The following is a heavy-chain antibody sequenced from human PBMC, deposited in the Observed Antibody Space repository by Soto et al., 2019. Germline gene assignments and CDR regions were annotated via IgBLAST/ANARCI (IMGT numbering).Heavy chain of an antibody. CDR1: GFTFSSYG. CDR2: ISYDGNEK. CDR3: ARIINSYGMDV. Sequence: GGSLRLSCATSGFTFSSYGFHWVRQAPGKGLEWVAVISYDGNEKNYADSVKGRFTIPRDKSKKTLYLQMNSLTAEDTAVYFCARIINSYGMDVWGQGITVTVSS. J-gene: IGHJ6*02. V-gene: IGHV3-33*01.